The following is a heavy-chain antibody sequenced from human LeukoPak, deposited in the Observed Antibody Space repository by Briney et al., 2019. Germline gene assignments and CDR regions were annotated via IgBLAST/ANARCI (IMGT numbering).Heavy chain of an antibody. V-gene: IGHV3-9*01. D-gene: IGHD2-8*01. J-gene: IGHJ4*02. CDR3: AKVRGFLYGYYDS. CDR1: GFTFSSYA. CDR2: ISWNSGTI. Sequence: GGSLRLSCAASGFTFSSYAMSWVRQAPGKGLEWVSGISWNSGTIDYADSVKGRFIISRDNAKNSLYLEMNSLRVEDTALYYCAKVRGFLYGYYDSWGQGTLVTVSS.